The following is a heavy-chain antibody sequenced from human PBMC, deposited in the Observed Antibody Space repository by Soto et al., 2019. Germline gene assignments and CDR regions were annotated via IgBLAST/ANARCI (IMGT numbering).Heavy chain of an antibody. CDR3: AKATTNGGWFNPFDS. J-gene: IGHJ4*02. D-gene: IGHD6-19*01. CDR1: GITFGSYG. Sequence: PGGSLRLSCAASGITFGSYGMNWVRQAPGKGLEWVSCLSGSGTSTYYADSVKGRFTISRDNSRDTLFLQMNSLTADDTAVYYCAKATTNGGWFNPFDSWGQGALVTVSS. CDR2: LSGSGTST. V-gene: IGHV3-23*01.